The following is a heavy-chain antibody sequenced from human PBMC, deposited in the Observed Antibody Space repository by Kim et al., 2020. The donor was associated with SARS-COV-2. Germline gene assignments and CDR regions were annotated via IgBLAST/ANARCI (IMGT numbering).Heavy chain of an antibody. J-gene: IGHJ4*02. CDR2: GSSI. V-gene: IGHV3-11*01. Sequence: GSSIDYADSVNGRFTLSRDNAKKSLSLEMNSLTPADTAVYYCVREPAYWGQGTLVTVSS. CDR3: VREPAY.